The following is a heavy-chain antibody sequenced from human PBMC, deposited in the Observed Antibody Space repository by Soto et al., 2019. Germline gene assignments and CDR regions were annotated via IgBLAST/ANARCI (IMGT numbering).Heavy chain of an antibody. Sequence: QVQLQESGPGLVKPSETLSLTCTVSGGSISSYYWSWIRQPAGKGLAWIGRIYTSGSTNYNPSLKSRVTMSVDTSKNQFSLKLSSVTAADTAVYYCARSKGITGTTWWFDPWGQGTLVTVSS. J-gene: IGHJ5*02. CDR1: GGSISSYY. D-gene: IGHD1-7*01. CDR2: IYTSGST. CDR3: ARSKGITGTTWWFDP. V-gene: IGHV4-4*07.